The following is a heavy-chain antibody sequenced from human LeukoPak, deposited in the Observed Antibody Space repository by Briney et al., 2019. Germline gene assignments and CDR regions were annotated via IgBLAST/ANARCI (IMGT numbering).Heavy chain of an antibody. J-gene: IGHJ4*02. V-gene: IGHV4-4*07. CDR3: ARDGYSSSWHFFDY. D-gene: IGHD6-13*01. CDR2: IYTSGST. Sequence: SETLSLTCTVSGGSISSYYWSWIRERAGRGLERIGRIYTSGSTNYNPSLKSRVTMSVDTSKNQFSLRLSSVTAADTAVYYCARDGYSSSWHFFDYWGQGTLVTVSS. CDR1: GGSISSYY.